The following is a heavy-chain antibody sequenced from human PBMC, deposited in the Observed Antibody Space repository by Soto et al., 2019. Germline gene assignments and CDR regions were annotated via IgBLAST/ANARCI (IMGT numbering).Heavy chain of an antibody. CDR1: GFTFSSYA. Sequence: GGSLRLSCAASGFTFSSYAMSWVRQAPGKGLEWVSSISSSSSYIYYADSVKGRFTISRDNAKNSLYLQMNSLRAEDTAVYYWARDSSSGWYDAFDIWGQGTMVTVSS. J-gene: IGHJ3*02. CDR3: ARDSSSGWYDAFDI. D-gene: IGHD6-19*01. CDR2: ISSSSSYI. V-gene: IGHV3-21*01.